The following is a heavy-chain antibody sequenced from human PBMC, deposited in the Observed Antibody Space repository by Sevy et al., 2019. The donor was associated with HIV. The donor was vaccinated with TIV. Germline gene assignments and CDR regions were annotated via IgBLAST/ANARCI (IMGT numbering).Heavy chain of an antibody. D-gene: IGHD5-18*01. CDR2: IKQDGSEK. CDR1: GFTFSSYW. CDR3: ARINVDTAMVEDRGYYFDY. V-gene: IGHV3-7*03. Sequence: GGSLRLSCAASGFTFSSYWMSWVRQAPGKGLEWVANIKQDGSEKYYVDSVKGRFTISRDNAKNSLYLQMNGLRAEDTAVYYCARINVDTAMVEDRGYYFDYWGQGTLVTVSS. J-gene: IGHJ4*02.